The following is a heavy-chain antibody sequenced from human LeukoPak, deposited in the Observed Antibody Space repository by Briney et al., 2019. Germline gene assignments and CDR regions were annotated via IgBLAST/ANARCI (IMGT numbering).Heavy chain of an antibody. Sequence: PGESLRLSCAASGFAFNKYGMHWVRQAPGKGLEWVSAISVGGDSTYYADSVKGRFTISRDNSKNRLYLQMNSLRAEDTAIYYCAKRLYCSSTSCYGFDYWGQGTLVTVSS. CDR2: ISVGGDST. V-gene: IGHV3-23*01. J-gene: IGHJ4*02. CDR1: GFAFNKYG. D-gene: IGHD2-2*01. CDR3: AKRLYCSSTSCYGFDY.